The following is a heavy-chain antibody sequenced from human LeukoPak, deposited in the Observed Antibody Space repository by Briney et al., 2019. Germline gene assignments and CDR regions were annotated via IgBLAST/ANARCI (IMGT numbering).Heavy chain of an antibody. CDR3: AGAYCGGDCYSGRAFDI. D-gene: IGHD2-21*02. V-gene: IGHV4-4*02. J-gene: IGHJ3*02. CDR2: VYHSGTT. Sequence: SETLSLTCAVSGGSISSSYWWSWVRQPPGKGLEWIGEVYHSGTTNYYPSLKSRVTISIEKSKNQFSLKLSSVTAADTAVYYCAGAYCGGDCYSGRAFDIWGRGTMVTVSS. CDR1: GGSISSSYW.